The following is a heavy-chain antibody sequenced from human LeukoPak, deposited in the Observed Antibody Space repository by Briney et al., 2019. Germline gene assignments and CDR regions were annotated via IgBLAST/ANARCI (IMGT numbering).Heavy chain of an antibody. D-gene: IGHD3-16*01. CDR3: ARDLFVGGMDA. J-gene: IGHJ6*03. Sequence: SETLSLTCTVSGDSITNRAYYWSWIRQHPGTGLEWIGYIYYSGSTYYDPSLMTRVTMSVDTSKNQFSLKLNSVTAADTAVYYCARDLFVGGMDAWGKGTTVTVSS. CDR1: GDSITNRAYY. CDR2: IYYSGST. V-gene: IGHV4-31*03.